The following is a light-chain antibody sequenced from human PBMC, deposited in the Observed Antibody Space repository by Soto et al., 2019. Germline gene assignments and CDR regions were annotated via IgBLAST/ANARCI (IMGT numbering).Light chain of an antibody. CDR3: MQGTHWPFT. V-gene: IGKV2-30*01. J-gene: IGKJ2*01. CDR1: QGLVYDNGDTF. CDR2: KVS. Sequence: DVMLTQSPLSLPVTLGQPASISCRSGQGLVYDNGDTFLNWFQQRPGQPPRRLIYKVSNRDSGVPDRCSGSGSGTDFTLKISRVEAEDVGIYYCMQGTHWPFTFGQGTKLEIK.